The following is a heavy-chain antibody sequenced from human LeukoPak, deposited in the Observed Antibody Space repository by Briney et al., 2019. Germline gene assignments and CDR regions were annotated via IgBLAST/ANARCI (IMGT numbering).Heavy chain of an antibody. Sequence: PAGTLCHSCSASGFTFSSYGMHWHGPAPGQGLEGVAFIRYDGSNNYYADSVKGRFTISRDNSKNTLYLQMNSLRAEATAVYYCAKAKDYDILTGSLPTDYWGQGTLVTVSS. CDR1: GFTFSSYG. CDR3: AKAKDYDILTGSLPTDY. D-gene: IGHD3-9*01. CDR2: IRYDGSNN. J-gene: IGHJ4*02. V-gene: IGHV3-30*02.